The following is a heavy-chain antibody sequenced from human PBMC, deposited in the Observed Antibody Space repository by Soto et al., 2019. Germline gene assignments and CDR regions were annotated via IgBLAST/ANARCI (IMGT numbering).Heavy chain of an antibody. V-gene: IGHV3-9*01. J-gene: IGHJ4*02. CDR3: AKDMKWGGMTTIHYFDS. CDR2: ISWNSETI. D-gene: IGHD4-17*01. Sequence: LRLSCAASEFTVDDYAMHWDRQAPGKGLEWVSGISWNSETIDYADSVKGRFTISRDNAKSSLFLQMNSLRPDDTALYYCAKDMKWGGMTTIHYFDSWGQGTLVTVSS. CDR1: EFTVDDYA.